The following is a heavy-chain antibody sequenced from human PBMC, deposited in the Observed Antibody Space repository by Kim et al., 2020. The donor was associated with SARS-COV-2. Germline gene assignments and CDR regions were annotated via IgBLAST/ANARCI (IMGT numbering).Heavy chain of an antibody. CDR3: ARGGYSGYGPLYYYYGMDV. D-gene: IGHD5-12*01. CDR2: MNPNSGNT. CDR1: GYTFTSYD. J-gene: IGHJ6*02. Sequence: ASVKVSCKASGYTFTSYDINWVRQATGQGLEWMGWMNPNSGNTGYAQKFQGRVTMTRNTSISTDYMELSSLRSEDTAVYYCARGGYSGYGPLYYYYGMDVWGQGTTVTVSS. V-gene: IGHV1-8*01.